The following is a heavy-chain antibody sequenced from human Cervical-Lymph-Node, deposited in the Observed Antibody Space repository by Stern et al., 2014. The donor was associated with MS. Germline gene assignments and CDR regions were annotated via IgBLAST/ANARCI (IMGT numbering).Heavy chain of an antibody. D-gene: IGHD3-10*01. CDR2: LYADGTT. Sequence: EVQLVESGGGLLQPGGSLRLSCAASGVTVSSNYMSWVRQAPGKGLEWVSVLYADGTTYYADSVKGRFTISRDNSRNTLYLQMNTLRAGDTAVYYCARVYYGSYVDSWGQGSLVTVSS. J-gene: IGHJ4*02. V-gene: IGHV3-53*01. CDR1: GVTVSSNY. CDR3: ARVYYGSYVDS.